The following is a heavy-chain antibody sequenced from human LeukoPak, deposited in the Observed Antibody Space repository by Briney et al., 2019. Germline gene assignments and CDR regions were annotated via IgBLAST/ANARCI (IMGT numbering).Heavy chain of an antibody. J-gene: IGHJ3*02. V-gene: IGHV4-61*01. CDR2: IYYSGST. Sequence: PSETLSLTCAVSGYSISSGYYWSWIRQPPGKGLEWIGYIYYSGSTNYNPSLKSRVTISVDTSKNQFSLKLSSVTAADTAVYYCARVRATPRASAFDIWGQGTMVTVSS. D-gene: IGHD1-26*01. CDR3: ARVRATPRASAFDI. CDR1: GYSISSGYY.